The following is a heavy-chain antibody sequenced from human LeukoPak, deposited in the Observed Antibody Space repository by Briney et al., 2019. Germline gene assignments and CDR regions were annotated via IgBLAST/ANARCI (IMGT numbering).Heavy chain of an antibody. CDR3: ARGIAVAADY. J-gene: IGHJ4*02. D-gene: IGHD6-19*01. V-gene: IGHV1-69*04. CDR1: GGTFSSYA. CDR2: IIPILGIA. Sequence: ASVKVSCKASGGTFSSYAISWVRQAPGQGLGWMGRIIPILGIANYAQKFQGRVTITADKSTSTAYMELSSLRSEDTAVYYCARGIAVAADYWGQGTLVTVSS.